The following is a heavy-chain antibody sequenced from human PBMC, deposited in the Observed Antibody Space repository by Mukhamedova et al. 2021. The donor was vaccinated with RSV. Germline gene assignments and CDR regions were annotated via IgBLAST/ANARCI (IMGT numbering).Heavy chain of an antibody. D-gene: IGHD5-24*01. CDR2: INHSGST. J-gene: IGHJ4*02. Sequence: VRQAPGKGLEWIGEINHSGSTYYNPSLKSRVTTSVDTSKIQFSLKLSSVTAADTAVYYCARRKDGSGRGDFDYWGQGTLVTVSS. CDR3: ARRKDGSGRGDFDY. V-gene: IGHV4-34*01.